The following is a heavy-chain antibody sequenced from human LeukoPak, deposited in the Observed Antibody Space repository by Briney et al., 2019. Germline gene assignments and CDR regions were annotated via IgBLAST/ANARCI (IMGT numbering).Heavy chain of an antibody. CDR1: GGSISSSSYY. J-gene: IGHJ4*02. D-gene: IGHD4-17*01. Sequence: SETLSLTCTVSGGSISSSSYYWGWIRQPPGKGLEWIGSIYYSGSTYYNPSLKSRVTISVDTSKNQFSLKLSSVTAADTAVYYCARSYGDYSAPFDYWGQGTLVTVSS. CDR2: IYYSGST. CDR3: ARSYGDYSAPFDY. V-gene: IGHV4-39*01.